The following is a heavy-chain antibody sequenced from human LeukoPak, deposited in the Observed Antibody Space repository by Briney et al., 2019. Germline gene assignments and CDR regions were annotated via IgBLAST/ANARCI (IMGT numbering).Heavy chain of an antibody. CDR1: GFTFITYA. CDR2: ISSGGGST. Sequence: PGGSLRLSCSASGFTFITYAMHWVRQAPGKGLKYVSGISSGGGSTYYADSVKGRFTISRDNSKNTQYLQMSSLRVEDTAVYYCVKVDNYGGGAFDIWGQGTMVTVSS. V-gene: IGHV3-64D*06. CDR3: VKVDNYGGGAFDI. J-gene: IGHJ3*02. D-gene: IGHD2-2*03.